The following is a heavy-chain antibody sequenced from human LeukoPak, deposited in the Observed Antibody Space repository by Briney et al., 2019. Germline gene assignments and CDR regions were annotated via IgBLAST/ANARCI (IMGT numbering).Heavy chain of an antibody. J-gene: IGHJ4*02. V-gene: IGHV3-7*03. CDR3: ARESHGQWLVHGY. Sequence: GGSLRLSCAASGFTFSKYWMSWVRRTPGKGLEWVASIRHDASQIYYVDSVKGRFTISRDNAKNSLYLQMNSLRAEDTAVYYCARESHGQWLVHGYWGQGTLVTVSS. D-gene: IGHD6-19*01. CDR2: IRHDASQI. CDR1: GFTFSKYW.